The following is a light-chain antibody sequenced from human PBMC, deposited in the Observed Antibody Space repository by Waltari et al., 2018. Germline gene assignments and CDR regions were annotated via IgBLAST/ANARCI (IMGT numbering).Light chain of an antibody. CDR3: QQYKSYSVT. J-gene: IGKJ4*01. V-gene: IGKV1-5*03. Sequence: DIQMTQSPSTLSASVGDRVTITCRASQNISIWLAWYQQRPGKAPNLLIYKASSLESGVPSKFRGSGAGTEFTLTISSLQPDDFATYYCQQYKSYSVTFGGGTKVEIK. CDR1: QNISIW. CDR2: KAS.